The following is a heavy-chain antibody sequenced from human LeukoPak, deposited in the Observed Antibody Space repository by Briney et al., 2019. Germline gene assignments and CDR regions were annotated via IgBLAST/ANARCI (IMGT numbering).Heavy chain of an antibody. CDR2: IYTSGST. Sequence: SETLSLTCTVSGGSISSYYWSWIRQPAGKGLEWIGRIYTSGSTNYNPSLKSRVTMSVDTSKNQFSLKLSSVTAADTAVYYCARVPLLLWFGEPRRWFDPWGQGTMVTVSS. D-gene: IGHD3-10*01. J-gene: IGHJ3*01. CDR1: GGSISSYY. V-gene: IGHV4-4*07. CDR3: ARVPLLLWFGEPRRWFDP.